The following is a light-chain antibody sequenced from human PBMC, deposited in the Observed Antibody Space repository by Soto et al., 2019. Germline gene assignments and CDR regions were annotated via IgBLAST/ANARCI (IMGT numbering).Light chain of an antibody. CDR3: LQYDSYPIT. Sequence: DIQMIQSPSSLSASVGDRVTITCRASQGVRNDLGWFQQRPGKAPKRLIYSASSLQSGVPSRFSGSGSETEFTLTISSLQPEDSATYYCLQYDSYPITFGQGTRLEIK. J-gene: IGKJ5*01. CDR2: SAS. CDR1: QGVRND. V-gene: IGKV1-17*01.